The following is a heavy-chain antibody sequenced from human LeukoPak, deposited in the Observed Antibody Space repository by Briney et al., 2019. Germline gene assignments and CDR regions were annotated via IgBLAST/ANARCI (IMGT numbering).Heavy chain of an antibody. V-gene: IGHV3-48*02. Sequence: PGGSLRLSCAASGFTFSSFSMNWVRQAPGKGLEWVSYISSSNDNIHYADSVKGRFTISRDNAKNSLYLQMNSLRDEDTAVYYCARDGYNSGGYWFEPWGQGTLVTVSS. D-gene: IGHD5-24*01. CDR1: GFTFSSFS. CDR3: ARDGYNSGGYWFEP. CDR2: ISSSNDNI. J-gene: IGHJ5*02.